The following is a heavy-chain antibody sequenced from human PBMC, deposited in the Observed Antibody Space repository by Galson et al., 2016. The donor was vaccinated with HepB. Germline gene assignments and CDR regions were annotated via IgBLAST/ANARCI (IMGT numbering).Heavy chain of an antibody. CDR3: AREVSHFDY. CDR1: GDSVSNNNVA. J-gene: IGHJ4*02. CDR2: TYYRSKWYI. V-gene: IGHV6-1*01. Sequence: CAISGDSVSNNNVAWAWIRQSPSRGLEWLGRTYYRSKWYIDYPVSVKSRATINPDKSTNTAYMEMSSLTSEDTAVYYCAREVSHFDYWGQGTLVTVSS. D-gene: IGHD3-22*01.